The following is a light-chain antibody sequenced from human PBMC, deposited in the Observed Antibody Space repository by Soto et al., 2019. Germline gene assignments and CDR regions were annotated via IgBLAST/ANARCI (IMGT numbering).Light chain of an antibody. V-gene: IGKV1-39*01. CDR2: AAS. CDR3: QQSHSSPLS. Sequence: DIPVTQSPTSLSASVGDRVTISCRASQNIDNYLNWYQQKQGKAPRLLIFAASSLQSGVSARFSGSGSGTDFVLTINTLQPEDFATYYCQQSHSSPLSFGGGTRVEIK. CDR1: QNIDNY. J-gene: IGKJ4*01.